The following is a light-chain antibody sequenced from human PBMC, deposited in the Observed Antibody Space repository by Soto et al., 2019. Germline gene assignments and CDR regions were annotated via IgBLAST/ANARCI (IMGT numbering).Light chain of an antibody. CDR1: QGVTTN. CDR2: DVY. CDR3: QQYNNWPFS. V-gene: IGKV3-15*01. J-gene: IGKJ5*01. Sequence: EIVMTQSPASLSVSPGERGTLSCRARQGVTTNFAWYPHKSGQSPRLLIYDVYPRATGVPARFSGTGSETNVTLTISGLHFEDSAVYFCQQYNNWPFSFGQGTRWIL.